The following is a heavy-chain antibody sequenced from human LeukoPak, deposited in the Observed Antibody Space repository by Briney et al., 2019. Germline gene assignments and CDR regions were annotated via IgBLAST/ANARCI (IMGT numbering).Heavy chain of an antibody. J-gene: IGHJ6*03. D-gene: IGHD7-27*01. CDR3: ARHRDPLGTYYYYYMDV. V-gene: IGHV5-51*01. Sequence: GESLKISCKGSGYSFISYWIGWVRQMPGKGLEWMGIIYPGDSDTRYSPSFQGQVTISADKSISTAYLQWSSLKASDTAMYYCARHRDPLGTYYYYYMDVWGKGTTVTVSS. CDR2: IYPGDSDT. CDR1: GYSFISYW.